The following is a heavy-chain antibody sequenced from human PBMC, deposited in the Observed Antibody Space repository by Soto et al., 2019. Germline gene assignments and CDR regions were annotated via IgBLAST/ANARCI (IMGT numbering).Heavy chain of an antibody. CDR1: GLIFSNYW. D-gene: IGHD6-25*01. CDR3: ARGKSSAYFDY. Sequence: GGSLRLSCAASGLIFSNYWMGWVRQAPGKGPEWVANMKQAGNERYYVDSVEGRFTISRDNAKNSLYLQLNSLRAEDTAVYYCARGKSSAYFDYWGQGTLVTVSS. J-gene: IGHJ4*02. CDR2: MKQAGNER. V-gene: IGHV3-7*04.